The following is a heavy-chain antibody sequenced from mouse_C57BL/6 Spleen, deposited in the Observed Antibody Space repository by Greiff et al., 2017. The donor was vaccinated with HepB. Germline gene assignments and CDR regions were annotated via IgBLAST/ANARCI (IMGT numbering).Heavy chain of an antibody. J-gene: IGHJ2*01. V-gene: IGHV1-81*01. CDR1: GYTFTSYG. CDR2: IYPRSGNT. Sequence: VQLVESGAELARPGASVKLSCKASGYTFTSYGISWVKQRTGQGLEWIGEIYPRSGNTYYNEKFKGKATLTADKSSSTAYMELRSLTSEDSAVYFCARYYYGSPDYWGQGTTLTVSS. CDR3: ARYYYGSPDY. D-gene: IGHD1-1*01.